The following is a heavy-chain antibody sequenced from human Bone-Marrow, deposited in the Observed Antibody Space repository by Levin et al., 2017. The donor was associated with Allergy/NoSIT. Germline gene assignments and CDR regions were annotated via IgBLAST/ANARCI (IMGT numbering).Heavy chain of an antibody. CDR1: GYTFTSYA. CDR2: INTNTGNP. J-gene: IGHJ4*02. Sequence: GESLKISCKASGYTFTSYAMNWVRQAPGQGLEWMGWINTNTGNPTYAQGFTGRFVFSLDTSVSTAYLQISSLKAEDTAVYYCARGFPTVNLDYWGQGTLVTVSS. CDR3: ARGFPTVNLDY. V-gene: IGHV7-4-1*02. D-gene: IGHD4-17*01.